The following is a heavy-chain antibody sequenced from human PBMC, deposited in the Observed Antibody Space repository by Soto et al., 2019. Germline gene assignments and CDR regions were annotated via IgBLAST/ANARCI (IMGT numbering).Heavy chain of an antibody. CDR3: ARVPLAPYDFWSRFDY. D-gene: IGHD3-3*01. V-gene: IGHV6-1*01. CDR1: GDSVSSNSAA. Sequence: KQSQTLSLTCAISGDSVSSNSAAWNWIRQSPSRGLEWLGRTYYRSKWYNDYAVSVKSRITINPDTSKNQFSLQLNSVTPEDTAVYYCARVPLAPYDFWSRFDYWGQGTLVTVSS. CDR2: TYYRSKWYN. J-gene: IGHJ4*02.